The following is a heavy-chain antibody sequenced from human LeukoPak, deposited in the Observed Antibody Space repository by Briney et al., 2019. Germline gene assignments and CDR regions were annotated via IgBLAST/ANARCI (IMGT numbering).Heavy chain of an antibody. Sequence: SETLFLTCAVSGGSISSNTYYWGWIRQPPGKGLEWIGSFDYSGSTYYNPSLQSRVTIFEDTSKNQFSLKLTSVTAADTAVYYCARHPGGSYYSPFDYWGRGTLVTVSS. D-gene: IGHD2-15*01. V-gene: IGHV4-39*01. CDR1: GGSISSNTYY. CDR2: FDYSGST. J-gene: IGHJ4*02. CDR3: ARHPGGSYYSPFDY.